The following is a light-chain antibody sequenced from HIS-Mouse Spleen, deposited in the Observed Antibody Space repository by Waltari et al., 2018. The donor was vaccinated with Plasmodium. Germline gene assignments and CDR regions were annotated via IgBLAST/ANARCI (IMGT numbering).Light chain of an antibody. CDR1: SSDVGSYTL. J-gene: IGLJ2*01. CDR2: EGS. CDR3: CSYAGSSTFVV. Sequence: QSALTQPASVSGSPEQSITISCPGTSSDVGSYTLVSWYQHHPGKAPKLMIYEGSKRPSGVSNRFSGSKSGNTASLTISGLQAEDEADYYCCSYAGSSTFVVFGGGTKLTVL. V-gene: IGLV2-23*03.